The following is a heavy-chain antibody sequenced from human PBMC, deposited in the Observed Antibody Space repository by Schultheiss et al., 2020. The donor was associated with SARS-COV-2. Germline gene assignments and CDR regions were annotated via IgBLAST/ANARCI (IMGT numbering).Heavy chain of an antibody. CDR1: GFTFSDYW. V-gene: IGHV3-23*01. CDR3: ARDLNGEYSSGWTRQRYYYYYGMDV. Sequence: GGSLRLSCAASGFTFSDYWMHWVRQVPGKGLVWVSAISGSGGSTYYADSVKGRFTISRDNSKNTLYLQMNSLRAEDTAVYYCARDLNGEYSSGWTRQRYYYYYGMDVWGQGTTVTVSS. J-gene: IGHJ6*02. D-gene: IGHD6-19*01. CDR2: ISGSGGST.